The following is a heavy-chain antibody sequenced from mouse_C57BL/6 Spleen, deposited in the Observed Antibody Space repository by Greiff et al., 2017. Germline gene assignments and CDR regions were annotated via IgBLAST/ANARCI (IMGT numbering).Heavy chain of an antibody. CDR3: ARRRDYDLYAMDY. CDR1: GYTFTSYW. D-gene: IGHD2-4*01. Sequence: VQLQQPGAELVMPGASVKLSCKASGYTFTSYWMHWVKQRPGQGLEWIGEIDPSDSYTNDNQKFKGKSTLTVDKSSSTAYMQLSSLTSEDSAVYYCARRRDYDLYAMDYWGQGTSVTVSS. CDR2: IDPSDSYT. V-gene: IGHV1-69*01. J-gene: IGHJ4*01.